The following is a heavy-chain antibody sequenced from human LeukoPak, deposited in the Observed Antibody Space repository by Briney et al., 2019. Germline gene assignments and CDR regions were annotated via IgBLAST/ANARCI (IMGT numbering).Heavy chain of an antibody. CDR2: IGSSGRTI. CDR3: ARDESGWHPEY. J-gene: IGHJ4*02. D-gene: IGHD6-19*01. V-gene: IGHV3-11*01. Sequence: GGSLRLSCAASGFTFSDYYMSWIRQAPGKGLEWVSYIGSSGRTIYYADSVKGRFTISRDNAKNSLYLQMNSLRAEDTAVYHCARDESGWHPEYWGQGTLVTVSS. CDR1: GFTFSDYY.